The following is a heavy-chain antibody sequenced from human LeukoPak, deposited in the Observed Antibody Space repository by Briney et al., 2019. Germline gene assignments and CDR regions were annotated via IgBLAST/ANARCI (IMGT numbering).Heavy chain of an antibody. CDR2: IKQDGSVK. J-gene: IGHJ4*02. V-gene: IGHV3-7*01. CDR3: AKDSYSRGDY. D-gene: IGHD6-13*01. CDR1: GLTFSSHW. Sequence: PGGSLRLSCAASGLTFSSHWMSWVRPAPGKGLEWVANIKQDGSVKTYVDSVKGRFTISRDNAKNSLYLQMNSLRAEDTAVYYCAKDSYSRGDYWGQGTLVTVSS.